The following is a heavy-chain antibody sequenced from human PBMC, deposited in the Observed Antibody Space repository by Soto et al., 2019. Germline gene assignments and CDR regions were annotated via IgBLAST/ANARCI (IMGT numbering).Heavy chain of an antibody. J-gene: IGHJ4*02. CDR3: ARDAIPVVPAAHYFDS. Sequence: QVQLVQSGAEVKKPGASVKVSCKASGYTFTSYGISWVRQAPGQGLEWMGWISAYNGNTNYAQKLQGRVTMTTDTATSTAYMELRRLRSDDTAVYYCARDAIPVVPAAHYFDSWGQGTLVTVSS. CDR1: GYTFTSYG. CDR2: ISAYNGNT. V-gene: IGHV1-18*01. D-gene: IGHD2-2*01.